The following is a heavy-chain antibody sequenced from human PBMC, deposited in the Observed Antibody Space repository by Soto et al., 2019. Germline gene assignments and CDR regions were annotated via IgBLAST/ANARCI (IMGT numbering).Heavy chain of an antibody. CDR1: GGSIISDY. V-gene: IGHV4-59*01. D-gene: IGHD1-26*01. Sequence: SETLSLTCTVSGGSIISDYWSWIRQPPGKGLEWIGYISYSGSTNYNPSLKSLVTISVDTSKYQFSLKLSSVTAADTAVYYRARVLSGSSLFDYWGQGTLVTVSS. CDR3: ARVLSGSSLFDY. J-gene: IGHJ4*02. CDR2: ISYSGST.